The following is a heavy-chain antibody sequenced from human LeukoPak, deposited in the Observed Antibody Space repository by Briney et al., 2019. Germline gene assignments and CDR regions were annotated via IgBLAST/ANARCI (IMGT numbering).Heavy chain of an antibody. CDR1: GYTFTSYG. Sequence: PRASVKVSCKASGYTFTSYGISWVRQAPGQGLEWMGWMNPVSGNAGSAQKFQGRVTLTRDTSISTAYMELSSLRSDDTAFYYCARAPMGAAALYWGQGTLVTVSS. CDR2: MNPVSGNA. CDR3: ARAPMGAAALY. J-gene: IGHJ4*02. V-gene: IGHV1-8*02. D-gene: IGHD6-13*01.